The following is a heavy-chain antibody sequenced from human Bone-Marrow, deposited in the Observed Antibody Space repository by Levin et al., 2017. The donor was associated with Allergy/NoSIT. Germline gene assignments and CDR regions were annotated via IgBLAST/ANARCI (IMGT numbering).Heavy chain of an antibody. V-gene: IGHV4/OR15-8*02. J-gene: IGHJ6*02. CDR3: ARETSGNFQNADFYYHGVGV. D-gene: IGHD2/OR15-2a*01. Sequence: SCNVSGASITDNHWWLWVRQFPGKGLQWIGEIHHNGKANYNPSLNSRVTISIDKSKNHFSLNMGSVTAADTAAYYCARETSGNFQNADFYYHGVGVWGQGTTVTVS. CDR2: IHHNGKA. CDR1: GASITDNHW.